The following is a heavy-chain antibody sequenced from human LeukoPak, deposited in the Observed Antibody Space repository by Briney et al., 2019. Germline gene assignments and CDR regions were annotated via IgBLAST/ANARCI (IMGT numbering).Heavy chain of an antibody. J-gene: IGHJ4*02. CDR1: GFTFRNYW. CDR2: IKADGSDK. Sequence: GGPLRLSCTASGFTFRNYWMNWVRQAPWKGLDWVANIKADGSDKRYVDSVKGLLAISRDNAKTSLFLQMDSLRAEDTAVYYCARVLGTDEGADYWGQGTLVTVSS. V-gene: IGHV3-7*04. CDR3: ARVLGTDEGADY. D-gene: IGHD1-7*01.